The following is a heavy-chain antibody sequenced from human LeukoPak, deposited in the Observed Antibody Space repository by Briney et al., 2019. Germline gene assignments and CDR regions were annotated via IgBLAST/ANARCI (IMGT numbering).Heavy chain of an antibody. CDR2: ISSGSSYI. CDR1: GFTFSNYD. V-gene: IGHV3-21*04. Sequence: GGSLRLSCAVSGFTFSNYDMNWVRQAPGKGLEWVSSISSGSSYIYYTDSVKGRFTISRDNSKNTLYLQMNSLRAEDTAVYYCAAEYSSSSWPDYWGQGTLVTVSS. D-gene: IGHD6-6*01. J-gene: IGHJ4*02. CDR3: AAEYSSSSWPDY.